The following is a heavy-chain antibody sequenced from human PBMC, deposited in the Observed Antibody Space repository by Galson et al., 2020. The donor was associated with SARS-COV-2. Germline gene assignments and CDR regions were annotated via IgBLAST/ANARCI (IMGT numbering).Heavy chain of an antibody. Sequence: GGSLRLSCAASGFTFSSYAMSWVRQAPGKGLEWVSAISGSGGNTYYADSVKGRFTISRDNSKNTLYLQMNSPRAEDTAVYYCAKDRLEGWSYYYDSSGYYSGYWGQGTLVTVSS. CDR1: GFTFSSYA. V-gene: IGHV3-23*01. CDR3: AKDRLEGWSYYYDSSGYYSGY. CDR2: ISGSGGNT. D-gene: IGHD3-22*01. J-gene: IGHJ4*02.